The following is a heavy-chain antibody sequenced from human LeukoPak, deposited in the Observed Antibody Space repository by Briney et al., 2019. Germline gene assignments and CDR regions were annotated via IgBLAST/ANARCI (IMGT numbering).Heavy chain of an antibody. V-gene: IGHV3-33*06. CDR2: IWYDGSNK. Sequence: GGSLRLSCAASGFTFSSYGMHWVRQAPGKGLEWVAVIWYDGSNKYYADSVKGRFTISRDNSKNTLYLQMNSLRAEDTAVYYCAKGQGYPQEVDAFDIWGQGTMVTVSS. D-gene: IGHD5-18*01. CDR1: GFTFSSYG. CDR3: AKGQGYPQEVDAFDI. J-gene: IGHJ3*02.